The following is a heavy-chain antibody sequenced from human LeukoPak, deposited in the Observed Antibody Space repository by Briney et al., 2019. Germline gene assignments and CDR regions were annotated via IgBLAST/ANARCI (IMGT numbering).Heavy chain of an antibody. CDR2: IRSKAYGGTT. V-gene: IGHV3-49*03. CDR1: GFTFGDYA. Sequence: GGSLRLSCTASGFTFGDYAMSWFRQAPGKGLEWVGFIRSKAYGGTTEYAASVKGRFTISREDSKTIAYLQMNSLKTEDTAVYYCSRDDRSGDAFDIWGQGTMVTVSS. D-gene: IGHD3-16*01. J-gene: IGHJ3*02. CDR3: SRDDRSGDAFDI.